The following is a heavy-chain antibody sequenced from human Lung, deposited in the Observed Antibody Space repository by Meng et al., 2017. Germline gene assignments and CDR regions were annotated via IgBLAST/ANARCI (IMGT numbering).Heavy chain of an antibody. D-gene: IGHD1-26*01. CDR2: IKQDGSEK. Sequence: GESLKISCAASGFTFSAYWMNWVRQAPGKGLEWVANIKQDGSEKYYVDSVKGRFTISRDNAKNSLYLQMNSLRAEDTAVYYCARCVEDYSGRYPDVFEIWGQGAMVTVSS. J-gene: IGHJ3*02. CDR3: ARCVEDYSGRYPDVFEI. CDR1: GFTFSAYW. V-gene: IGHV3-7*01.